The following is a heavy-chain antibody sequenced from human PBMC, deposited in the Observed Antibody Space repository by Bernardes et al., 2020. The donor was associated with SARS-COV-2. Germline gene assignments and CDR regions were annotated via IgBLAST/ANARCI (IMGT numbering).Heavy chain of an antibody. CDR1: GYTFTGYY. V-gene: IGHV1-2*02. Sequence: ASVKVSCKASGYTFTGYYMHWVRQAPGQGLEWMGWINPNSGGTNYAQKFQGRVTMTRDTSISTAYMELSRLRSDDTAVYYCAREGYDSSGYYYDYWGQGTLDTVSS. CDR3: AREGYDSSGYYYDY. CDR2: INPNSGGT. J-gene: IGHJ4*02. D-gene: IGHD3-22*01.